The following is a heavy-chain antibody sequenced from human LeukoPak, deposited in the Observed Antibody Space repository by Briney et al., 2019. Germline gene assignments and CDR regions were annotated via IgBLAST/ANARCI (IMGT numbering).Heavy chain of an antibody. Sequence: ASVKVSCKASGYTFTSYGISWVRQAPGQGLEWMGWISAYNGNTNYAQKLQGRVTMTTDTSTSTAYMELRSLRSDDTAVYYCARSPRDYYDSSGYLDYWGQGTLVTVSS. CDR3: ARSPRDYYDSSGYLDY. CDR2: ISAYNGNT. V-gene: IGHV1-18*01. J-gene: IGHJ4*02. CDR1: GYTFTSYG. D-gene: IGHD3-22*01.